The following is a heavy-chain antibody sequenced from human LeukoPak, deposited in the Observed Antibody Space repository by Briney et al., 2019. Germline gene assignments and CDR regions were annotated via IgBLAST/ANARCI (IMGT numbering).Heavy chain of an antibody. CDR3: AKAGDILTGYTYFDY. D-gene: IGHD3-9*01. CDR2: ISYDGSNK. J-gene: IGHJ4*02. V-gene: IGHV3-30*04. Sequence: GGSLRLSCAASGFTFSSYAMHWVRQAPGKGLEWVAVISYDGSNKYYADSVKGRFTISRDNSKNTLYLQMNSLRAEDTAVYYCAKAGDILTGYTYFDYWGQGTLVTVSS. CDR1: GFTFSSYA.